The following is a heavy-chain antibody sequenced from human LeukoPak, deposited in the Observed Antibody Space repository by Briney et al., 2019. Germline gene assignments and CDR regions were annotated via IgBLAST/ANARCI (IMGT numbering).Heavy chain of an antibody. CDR1: GFTCSTNN. CDR2: ISSSSSTI. Sequence: GGSLRLSCVASGFTCSTNNMNWVRQAPWKGLEWISYISSSSSTIFYADSVKGRFTISSDNAKNSLFLQMSSLRAEDSAVYYCARGRYMDVWGKGTTVTVSS. V-gene: IGHV3-48*01. J-gene: IGHJ6*03. CDR3: ARGRYMDV.